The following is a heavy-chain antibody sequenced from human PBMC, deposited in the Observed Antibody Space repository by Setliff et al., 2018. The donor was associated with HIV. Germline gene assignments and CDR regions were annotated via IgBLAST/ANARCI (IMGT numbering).Heavy chain of an antibody. J-gene: IGHJ6*02. CDR2: IYPGDSDT. V-gene: IGHV5-51*01. CDR1: GYSFTSYW. D-gene: IGHD6-13*01. CDR3: ARPGIAAAGTDGMDV. Sequence: PGESLKISCKGSGYSFTSYWIGWVRQMPGKGLEWMGIIYPGDSDTRYSPSFQGQVTISADKSISTAYLQWSSLKASDTAMYYCARPGIAAAGTDGMDVWGQGITVTVSS.